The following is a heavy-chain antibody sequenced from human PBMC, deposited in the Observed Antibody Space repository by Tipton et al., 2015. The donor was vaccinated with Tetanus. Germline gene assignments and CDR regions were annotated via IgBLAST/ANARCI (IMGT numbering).Heavy chain of an antibody. D-gene: IGHD2/OR15-2a*01. Sequence: TLSLTCTVSGGSISGSHYYWGWVRRSPGKGVEWIGSIYYTGSTYHSPSLKSRVTMSVDTAKNQFSLKVTSVTAADTAVYYCSSSPGNQYLAFFDYWGRGTLVTVSS. CDR1: GGSISGSHYY. J-gene: IGHJ4*02. V-gene: IGHV4-39*01. CDR2: IYYTGST. CDR3: SSSPGNQYLAFFDY.